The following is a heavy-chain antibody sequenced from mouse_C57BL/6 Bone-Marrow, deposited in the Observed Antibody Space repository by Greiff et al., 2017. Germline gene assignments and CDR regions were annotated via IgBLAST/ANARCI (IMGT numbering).Heavy chain of an antibody. V-gene: IGHV5-4*03. CDR2: ISDGGSYT. Sequence: EVMLVESGGGLVKPGGSLKLSCAASGFTFSSYAMSWVRQTPEKRLEWVATISDGGSYTYYPDNVKCRFTISRDNSKNNLYLQMSHLKSEDTAMYYCARVGYYDYPWFAYWGQGTLVTVSA. D-gene: IGHD2-4*01. CDR3: ARVGYYDYPWFAY. J-gene: IGHJ3*01. CDR1: GFTFSSYA.